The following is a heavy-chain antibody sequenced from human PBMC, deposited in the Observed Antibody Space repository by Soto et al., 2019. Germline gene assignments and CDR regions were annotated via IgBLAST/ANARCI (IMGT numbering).Heavy chain of an antibody. V-gene: IGHV4-4*02. CDR2: IYHSGDT. CDR3: ARQEYSSSWYESGY. Sequence: QVRLQESGPGLVKPSGTLSLTCAVSGGSISNTNWWSWVRQPPGKGLEWIGEIYHSGDTNYKPSRRSRVTMSVNKTKNQFSLKLTSVTAADTAVYYCARQEYSSSWYESGYWGQGTLVIVSS. J-gene: IGHJ4*02. CDR1: GGSISNTNW. D-gene: IGHD6-13*01.